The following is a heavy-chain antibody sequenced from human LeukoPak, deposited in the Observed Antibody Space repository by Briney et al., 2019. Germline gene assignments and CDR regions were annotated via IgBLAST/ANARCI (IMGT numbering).Heavy chain of an antibody. CDR2: ISGSGGST. Sequence: GRSLRLSCAATGFTFSSYGMHWVRQAPGKGLEWVSAISGSGGSTYYADSVKGRFTISRDNSKNTLYLQMNSLRAEDTAVYYCAKDFSYFDYWGQGTLVTVSS. V-gene: IGHV3-23*01. J-gene: IGHJ4*02. CDR1: GFTFSSYG. CDR3: AKDFSYFDY.